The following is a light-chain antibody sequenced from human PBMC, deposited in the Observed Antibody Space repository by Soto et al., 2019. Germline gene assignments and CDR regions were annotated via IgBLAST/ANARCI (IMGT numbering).Light chain of an antibody. V-gene: IGKV1-9*01. CDR3: HQRQYWPPIT. J-gene: IGKJ5*01. Sequence: IQFTHSPSSLSASVLYRVTITCRASQDSTKYLAWYQQKPGKAPNLLIYAASTLQSGVPSRFSGSGSGTDFTLTISSLEPEDFAVYYCHQRQYWPPITFGQGTRLEIK. CDR1: QDSTKY. CDR2: AAS.